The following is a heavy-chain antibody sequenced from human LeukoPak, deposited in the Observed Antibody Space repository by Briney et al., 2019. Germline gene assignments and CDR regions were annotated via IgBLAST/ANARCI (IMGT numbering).Heavy chain of an antibody. V-gene: IGHV4-39*01. Sequence: SETLSLTCTVSGGSISSSRYYWGWIRLPPGKGLEWIGNLYYSGSTYYNPSLKSRVTISVDRSKNQFSLKLNSVTAADTAVYYCARRHDGEFDYWGQGTLVTVSS. CDR3: ARRHDGEFDY. D-gene: IGHD3-10*01. CDR1: GGSISSSRYY. CDR2: LYYSGST. J-gene: IGHJ4*02.